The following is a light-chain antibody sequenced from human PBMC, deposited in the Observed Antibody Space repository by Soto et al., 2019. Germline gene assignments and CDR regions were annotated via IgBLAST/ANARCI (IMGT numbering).Light chain of an antibody. CDR2: DDN. CDR3: QAWANSVV. V-gene: IGLV3-1*01. CDR1: KLGGKY. J-gene: IGLJ2*01. Sequence: YELTQPPSVSVSPGQTATMTCSGDKLGGKYVCWYQQKPGQSPVLVIYDDNKRPSGPPERFSGSHSGNTATLTISVTQAMDDADYCFQAWANSVVFGGGTKLTVL.